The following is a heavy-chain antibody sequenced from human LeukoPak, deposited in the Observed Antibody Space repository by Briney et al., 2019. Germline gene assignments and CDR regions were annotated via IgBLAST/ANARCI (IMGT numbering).Heavy chain of an antibody. CDR1: GYTFTGYY. Sequence: GASVKVSCKASGYTFTGYYMHWVRQAPGQGLEWMGWINPNSGGTNYAQKFQGRVTMTRDTSISTAYMELSRLRSDDTAVYYCAKHLGYCTNGVCSTGHYRGWFDPWGQGTLVTVSS. V-gene: IGHV1-2*02. CDR2: INPNSGGT. CDR3: AKHLGYCTNGVCSTGHYRGWFDP. D-gene: IGHD2-8*01. J-gene: IGHJ5*02.